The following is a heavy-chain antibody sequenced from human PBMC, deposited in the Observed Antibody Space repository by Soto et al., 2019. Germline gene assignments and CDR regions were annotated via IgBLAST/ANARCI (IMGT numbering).Heavy chain of an antibody. CDR1: GGSISSGGYY. V-gene: IGHV4-31*03. D-gene: IGHD2-21*02. CDR2: IYYSGST. CDR3: ARDXARHGDWAGYYYYGMDV. Sequence: SETLSLTCTVSGGSISSGGYYWSWIRQHPGKGLEWIGYIYYSGSTYYNPSLKSRVTISVDTSKNQFSLKLSSVTAADTAVYYCARDXARHGDWAGYYYYGMDVWGQGTTVTVSS. J-gene: IGHJ6*02.